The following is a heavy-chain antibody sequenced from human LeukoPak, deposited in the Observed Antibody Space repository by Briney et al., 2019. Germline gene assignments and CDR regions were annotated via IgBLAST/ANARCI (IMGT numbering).Heavy chain of an antibody. D-gene: IGHD6-19*01. Sequence: GGSLRLSCAASGFTFSSYSMNWVRQAPGKGLEWVSSISSSSSYIYYADSVKGRFTISRDNAKNSLYLQMNSLRAEDTAVYYCARDPSSGWGLPSLDYWGRGTLVTVSS. V-gene: IGHV3-21*01. J-gene: IGHJ4*02. CDR2: ISSSSSYI. CDR1: GFTFSSYS. CDR3: ARDPSSGWGLPSLDY.